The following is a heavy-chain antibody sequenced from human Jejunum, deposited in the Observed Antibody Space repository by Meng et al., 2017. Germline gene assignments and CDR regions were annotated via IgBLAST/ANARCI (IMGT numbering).Heavy chain of an antibody. CDR2: ISSSGTTI. CDR3: VKALGYTYGYYF. Sequence: VQLVESVACVVKPGGSLRLSCAASGFTLSDSYMSWIRQAPGKGLEWVSYISSSGTTINYADSVKGRFTISRDNAKNSLYLQMTSLRAEDTAIYYCVKALGYTYGYYFWGQGTLVTVSS. CDR1: GFTLSDSY. J-gene: IGHJ4*02. D-gene: IGHD5-18*01. V-gene: IGHV3-11*01.